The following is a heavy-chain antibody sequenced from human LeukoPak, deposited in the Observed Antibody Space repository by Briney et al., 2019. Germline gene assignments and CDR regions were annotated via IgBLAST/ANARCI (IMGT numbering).Heavy chain of an antibody. J-gene: IGHJ6*03. D-gene: IGHD1-26*01. CDR3: ARDQVGYYYYYYMDV. Sequence: TSETLSLTCTVSGYSISSSYYWGWIRQPPGKGLEWIGSIYYSGSTYYNPSLKSRVTISVDTSKNQFSLKLSSVTAADTAVYYCARDQVGYYYYYYMDVWGKGTTVTVSS. CDR2: IYYSGST. CDR1: GYSISSSYY. V-gene: IGHV4-38-2*02.